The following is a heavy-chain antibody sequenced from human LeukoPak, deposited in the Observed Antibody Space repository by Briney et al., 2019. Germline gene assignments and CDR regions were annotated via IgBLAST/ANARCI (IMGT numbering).Heavy chain of an antibody. Sequence: SETLSLTCTVSGGSISNYYWSWIRQAPGKGLEWIGYTYYSGSTNYNPSLKSRVTISVDTSKNQLSLKLSSVDAADTAVFYCARLSGGYSLFNGLDVWGKGTTVTVSS. J-gene: IGHJ6*04. CDR3: ARLSGGYSLFNGLDV. V-gene: IGHV4-59*01. D-gene: IGHD5-18*01. CDR1: GGSISNYY. CDR2: TYYSGST.